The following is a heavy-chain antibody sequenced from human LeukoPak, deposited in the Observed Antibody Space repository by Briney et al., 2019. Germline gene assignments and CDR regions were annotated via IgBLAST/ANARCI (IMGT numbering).Heavy chain of an antibody. CDR1: GFTFDKNA. D-gene: IGHD3-10*01. V-gene: IGHV3-9*01. J-gene: IGHJ6*03. CDR3: AKDYVGSGSLNYYMDV. CDR2: ISWNSRSI. Sequence: GGSLRLSCAASGFTFDKNAMHWVRQAPGKGLEWVSGISWNSRSIAYADSVRGRFTISRDNAKNSLHLEMNSLSGEDTALYYCAKDYVGSGSLNYYMDVWGKGTTVTVSS.